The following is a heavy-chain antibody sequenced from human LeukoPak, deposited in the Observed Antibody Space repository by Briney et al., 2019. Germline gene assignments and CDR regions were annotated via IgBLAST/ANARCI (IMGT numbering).Heavy chain of an antibody. J-gene: IGHJ4*02. CDR2: ISDDGSSK. CDR1: GFTFRNHA. Sequence: GGSLRLSCAASGFTFRNHAIHWVRQAPGKGLEWVAVISDDGSSKYYADSVKGRFIISRDNSKNTLYLQMNNLRAEETAVYFCARGHSGSYWLIDYWGQGTLVIVSS. D-gene: IGHD1-26*01. CDR3: ARGHSGSYWLIDY. V-gene: IGHV3-30-3*01.